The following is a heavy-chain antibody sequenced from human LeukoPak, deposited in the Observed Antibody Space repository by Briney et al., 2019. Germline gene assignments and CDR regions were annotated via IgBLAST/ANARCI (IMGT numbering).Heavy chain of an antibody. CDR3: ARSLTTLTYEGY. V-gene: IGHV3-21*01. CDR1: GFTFSSYM. CDR2: INSGSTYT. Sequence: AGGSLRLSCAASGFTFSSYMMNWARQAPGKGLEWVSSINSGSTYTYYTESVKGRFTVSRDNAKNSLFLQMNSLRAEDTAIYYCARSLTTLTYEGYWGQGTLVTVSS. J-gene: IGHJ4*02. D-gene: IGHD1-1*01.